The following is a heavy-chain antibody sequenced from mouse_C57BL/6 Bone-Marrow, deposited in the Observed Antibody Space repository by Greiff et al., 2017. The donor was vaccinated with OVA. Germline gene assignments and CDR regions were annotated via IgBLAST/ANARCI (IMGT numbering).Heavy chain of an antibody. CDR1: GYTFTSYW. J-gene: IGHJ4*01. D-gene: IGHD2-4*01. Sequence: VKLQQPGAELVRPGSSVKLSCKASGYTFTSYWMHWVKQRPIQGLEWIGNIDPSDSETHYNQKFKDKATLTVDKSSSTAYMQLSSLTSEDSAVYYCARKKGPYDYDDSHYYAMDYWGQGTSVTVSS. CDR2: IDPSDSET. CDR3: ARKKGPYDYDDSHYYAMDY. V-gene: IGHV1-52*01.